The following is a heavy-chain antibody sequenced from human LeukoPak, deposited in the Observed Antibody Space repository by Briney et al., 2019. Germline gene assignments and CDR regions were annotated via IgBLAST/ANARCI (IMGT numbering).Heavy chain of an antibody. CDR1: GGSISTYY. V-gene: IGHV4-59*01. CDR2: IYNSGST. D-gene: IGHD3-22*01. J-gene: IGHJ4*02. Sequence: SETLSLTCTVSGGSISTYYWSWLRQPPGKGLEWIGYIYNSGSTNYNPSLKSRVTISVDTSKNQISLKLSSVTAADAAVYYCAGDYYDRRFDYWGQGTLVTVSS. CDR3: AGDYYDRRFDY.